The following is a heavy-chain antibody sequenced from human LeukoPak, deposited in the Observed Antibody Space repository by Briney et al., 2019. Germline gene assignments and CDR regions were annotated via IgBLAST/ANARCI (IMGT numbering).Heavy chain of an antibody. CDR1: GFTFDDYA. D-gene: IGHD3-9*01. Sequence: GGSLRLSCAASGFTFDDYAMHWVRQAPGKGLEWVSGISWNSGSIGYADSVKGRFTISRDNAKNSLYLQMNSLRAEDTALYYCAKDLGARGILTGYPTFDPWGQGTLVTVSS. J-gene: IGHJ5*02. CDR3: AKDLGARGILTGYPTFDP. CDR2: ISWNSGSI. V-gene: IGHV3-9*01.